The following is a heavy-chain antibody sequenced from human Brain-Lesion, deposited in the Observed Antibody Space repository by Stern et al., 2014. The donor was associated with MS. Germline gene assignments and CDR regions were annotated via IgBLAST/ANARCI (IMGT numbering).Heavy chain of an antibody. J-gene: IGHJ6*02. CDR1: GGSISSGGYY. D-gene: IGHD2-2*01. CDR3: ARGRVVPGFQYYATDV. Sequence: QVHLVESGPGLVKPSQTLSLSCTVSGGSISSGGYYWSWIRQPAGKGLEWIGRIFNSGSTSYNPSLKSRVTLSIDTSKNQFSLGLNSMTAADTAVYYCARGRVVPGFQYYATDVWGQGTTVIVSS. V-gene: IGHV4-61*02. CDR2: IFNSGST.